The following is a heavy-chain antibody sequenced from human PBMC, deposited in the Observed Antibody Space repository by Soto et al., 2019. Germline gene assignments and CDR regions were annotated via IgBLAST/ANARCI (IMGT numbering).Heavy chain of an antibody. CDR3: AKDIRSFSSSSRTFDY. CDR2: ISHDGSNK. D-gene: IGHD6-6*01. J-gene: IGHJ4*02. CDR1: GFTFSSYG. Sequence: GGSLRLSCAASGFTFSSYGMHWVRQAPGKGLEWVAVISHDGSNKNYADSVKGRFTISRDNSKNTLYLQMNSLRAEDTAVYYCAKDIRSFSSSSRTFDYWGQGTLVTVS. V-gene: IGHV3-30*18.